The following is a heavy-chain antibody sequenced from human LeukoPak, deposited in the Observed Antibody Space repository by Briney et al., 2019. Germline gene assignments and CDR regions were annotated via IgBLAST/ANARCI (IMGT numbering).Heavy chain of an antibody. V-gene: IGHV3-74*03. Sequence: GGSLRLSCAASGFTVSSNYMSWVRQVPGKGLVWVSRIDPYETPTTTTYADSVRGRFTISRDNAKNTLYLQMNSLRVEDTAVYYCVKDHTGKEDKWGQGTLVTVSS. CDR3: VKDHTGKEDK. J-gene: IGHJ4*02. CDR2: IDPYETPTTT. CDR1: GFTVSSNY. D-gene: IGHD1-1*01.